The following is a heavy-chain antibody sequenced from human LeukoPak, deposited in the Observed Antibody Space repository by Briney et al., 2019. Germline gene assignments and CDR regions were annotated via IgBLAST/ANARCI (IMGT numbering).Heavy chain of an antibody. CDR2: INPNSGGT. D-gene: IGHD3-22*01. J-gene: IGHJ4*02. CDR1: GYTFTGYY. V-gene: IGHV1-2*02. CDR3: ARDFVSWTTSIYDSSGYYHDY. Sequence: ASMKVSCKASGYTFTGYYMHWVRQAPGQGLEWMGWINPNSGGTNYAQKFQGRVTMTRDTSISTAYMELSRLRSDDTAVYYCARDFVSWTTSIYDSSGYYHDYWGQGTLVTVSS.